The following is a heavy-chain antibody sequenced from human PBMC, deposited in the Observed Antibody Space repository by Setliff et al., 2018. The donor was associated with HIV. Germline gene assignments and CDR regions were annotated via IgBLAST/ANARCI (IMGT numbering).Heavy chain of an antibody. D-gene: IGHD6-13*01. V-gene: IGHV4-59*08. CDR3: ARRRSSSWYGADAFDI. J-gene: IGHJ3*02. CDR2: IYYSGCT. CDR1: GGSISSYY. Sequence: TSETLSLTCTVSGGSISSYYWSWIRQPPGKGLEWIGYIYYSGCTNYNPSLKSRVTISVDTFKNQFSLKLSSVTAADTAVYYCARRRSSSWYGADAFDIWGQGTMVTVSS.